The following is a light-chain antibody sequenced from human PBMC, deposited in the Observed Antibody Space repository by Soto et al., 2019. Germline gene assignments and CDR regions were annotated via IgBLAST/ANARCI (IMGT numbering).Light chain of an antibody. CDR1: KGSSNW. CDR3: QQANSFPLT. CDR2: TGS. Sequence: DIQMTQSPSSVSASVGDRVSITCRTSKGSSNWLAWYQQKPGRAPKLLIYTGSSLQSGVPSRFSGTGSGTDFTLTISSLQPEDVATYYCQQANSFPLTFGGGTKVEIK. V-gene: IGKV1-12*01. J-gene: IGKJ4*01.